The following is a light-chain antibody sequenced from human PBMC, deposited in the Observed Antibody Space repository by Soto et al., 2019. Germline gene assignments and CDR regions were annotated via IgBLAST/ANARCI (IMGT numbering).Light chain of an antibody. Sequence: QSVLTQPPSASGTPGQRVTISCSGSSSNIGSNCVYWYQQLPGTAPKLLIYRNNQRPSGVPDRFSGSKSGTSASLAISGLRSEDEADYYCAAWDDSLSGLVFGGGTQLTVL. CDR1: SSNIGSNC. V-gene: IGLV1-47*01. J-gene: IGLJ2*01. CDR2: RNN. CDR3: AAWDDSLSGLV.